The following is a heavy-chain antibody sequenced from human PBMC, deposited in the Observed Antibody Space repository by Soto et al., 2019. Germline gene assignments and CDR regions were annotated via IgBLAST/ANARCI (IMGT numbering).Heavy chain of an antibody. D-gene: IGHD6-19*01. CDR3: ARGQDSSGRYGVYYYYYGMDV. J-gene: IGHJ6*02. CDR2: IYTSGST. V-gene: IGHV4-4*07. Sequence: TVSGGSISSYYWSWIRQPAGKGLEWIGRIYTSGSTNYNPSLKSRVTMSVDTSKNQFSLKLSSVTAADTAVYYCARGQDSSGRYGVYYYYYGMDVWGQGTTVTVSS. CDR1: GGSISSYY.